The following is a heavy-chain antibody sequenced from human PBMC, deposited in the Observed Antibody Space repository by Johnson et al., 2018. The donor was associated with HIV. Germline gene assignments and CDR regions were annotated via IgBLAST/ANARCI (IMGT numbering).Heavy chain of an antibody. J-gene: IGHJ3*02. CDR2: ISSRGSTI. D-gene: IGHD6-13*01. V-gene: IGHV3-11*04. CDR3: AISPEYSSSWFGAFDI. CDR1: GFTFSDYY. Sequence: QMLLVESGGGVVQPGRSLRLSCAASGFTFSDYYMRWIRQAPGKGLEWVSYISSRGSTIYYAESVKGRFTISRDNAKNSLYLQMNSLTAEDTAVYYCAISPEYSSSWFGAFDIWGQGTMVTVSS.